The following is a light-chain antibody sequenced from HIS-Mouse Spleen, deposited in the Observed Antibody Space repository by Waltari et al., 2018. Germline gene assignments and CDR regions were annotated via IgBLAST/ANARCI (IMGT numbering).Light chain of an antibody. J-gene: IGLJ1*01. CDR1: SRHVGGYNY. V-gene: IGLV2-11*01. CDR2: DVS. Sequence: QSALTQPRSVSGSPGPSVTISCTGTSRHVGGYNYVSWYQQHPGKAPKLMIYDVSKRPSGVPDRFSGSKSGNTASLTISGLQAEDEADYYCCSYAGSYSYVFGTGTKVTVL. CDR3: CSYAGSYSYV.